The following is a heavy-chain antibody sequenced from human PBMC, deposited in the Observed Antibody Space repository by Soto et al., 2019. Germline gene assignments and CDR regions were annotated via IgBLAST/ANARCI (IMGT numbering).Heavy chain of an antibody. Sequence: LSCAASGFTFSNAWMSWVRQAPGKGLEWVGRIKSKTDGGTTDYAAPVKGRFTISRDDSKNTLYLQMNSLKTEDTAVYYCTTNDIAADGRYWGQGTLVTVSS. CDR2: IKSKTDGGTT. J-gene: IGHJ4*02. D-gene: IGHD6-13*01. V-gene: IGHV3-15*01. CDR1: GFTFSNAW. CDR3: TTNDIAADGRY.